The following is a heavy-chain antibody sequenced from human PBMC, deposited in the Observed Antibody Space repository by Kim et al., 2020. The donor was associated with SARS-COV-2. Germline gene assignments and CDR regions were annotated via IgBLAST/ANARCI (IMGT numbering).Heavy chain of an antibody. V-gene: IGHV1-69*13. CDR2: IIPIFGTA. Sequence: SVKVSCKASGGTFSSYAISWVRQAPGQGLEWMGGIIPIFGTANYAQKFQGRVTITADESTSTAYMELSSLRSEDTAVYYCASRPLPFPTIGMDVWGQGTTVTVSS. CDR1: GGTFSSYA. D-gene: IGHD2-21*01. J-gene: IGHJ6*02. CDR3: ASRPLPFPTIGMDV.